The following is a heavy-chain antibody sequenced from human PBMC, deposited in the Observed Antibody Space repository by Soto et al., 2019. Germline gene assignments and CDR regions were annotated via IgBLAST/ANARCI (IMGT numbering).Heavy chain of an antibody. V-gene: IGHV2-5*02. CDR2: IYWDDYK. J-gene: IGHJ5*02. D-gene: IGHD1-1*01. Sequence: QITLKESGPTLVKPTQPLTLTCTFSGFSLSTSGVGVGWIRQPPGKALEWLALIYWDDYKRYSPSLKSRLTITLDTSKNQVVLTMTNMDPVDTATYYCAHRRVRGPGTNWFDPWGQGTLVTVSS. CDR1: GFSLSTSGVG. CDR3: AHRRVRGPGTNWFDP.